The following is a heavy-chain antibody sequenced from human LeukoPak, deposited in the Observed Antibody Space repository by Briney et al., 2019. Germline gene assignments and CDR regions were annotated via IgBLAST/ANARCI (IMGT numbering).Heavy chain of an antibody. CDR1: SGSFSGYY. V-gene: IGHV4-34*01. D-gene: IGHD3-22*01. J-gene: IGHJ2*01. CDR2: INHSEST. Sequence: KPSETLSLTCAVYSGSFSGYYWSWIRQPPGKGLEWIGEINHSESTNYNPSLKSRVTMSVDTSKNQFSLKLSSVTAADTAVYYCARVHYYYDSSGYQDWSFDLWGRGTLVTVSS. CDR3: ARVHYYYDSSGYQDWSFDL.